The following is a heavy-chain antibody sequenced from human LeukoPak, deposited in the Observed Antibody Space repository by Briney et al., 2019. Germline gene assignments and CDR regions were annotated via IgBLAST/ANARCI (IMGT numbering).Heavy chain of an antibody. D-gene: IGHD3-9*01. CDR2: IYYSGST. CDR3: ARGQLRYFDR. CDR1: GGSISSYY. V-gene: IGHV4-59*01. Sequence: SETLSLTCTVSGGSISSYYWSWIRQPPGKGLEWIGYIYYSGSTNYNPSLKSRVTISVDTSKNQFSLKLSSVTAADTAVYYCARGQLRYFDRWGQGTLVTVSS. J-gene: IGHJ4*02.